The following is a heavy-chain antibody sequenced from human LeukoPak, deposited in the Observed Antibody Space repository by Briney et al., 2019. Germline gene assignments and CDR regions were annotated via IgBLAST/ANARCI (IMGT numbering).Heavy chain of an antibody. CDR2: ISSSSSTI. CDR3: ARDRVVGATEGFRAFDI. J-gene: IGHJ3*02. CDR1: GFTFSSYE. V-gene: IGHV3-48*01. D-gene: IGHD1-26*01. Sequence: GGSLRLSCAASGFTFSSYEMNWVRQAPGKGLEWVSYISSSSSTIYYADSVKGRFTISRDNAKNSLYLQMNSLRAEDTAVYYCARDRVVGATEGFRAFDIWGQGTMVTVSS.